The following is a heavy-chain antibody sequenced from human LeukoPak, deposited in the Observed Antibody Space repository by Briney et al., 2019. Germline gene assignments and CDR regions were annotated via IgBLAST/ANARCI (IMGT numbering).Heavy chain of an antibody. CDR1: GFTFSSYA. CDR2: ISYDGSNK. D-gene: IGHD3-3*01. Sequence: GRSLRLSCAASGFTFSSYAMHWVRQAPGKGLEWVAVISYDGSNKYYADSVKGRSTISRDNSKNTLYLQMNSLRAEDTAVYYCAREFLIRGYFDYWGQGTLVTVSS. CDR3: AREFLIRGYFDY. V-gene: IGHV3-30-3*01. J-gene: IGHJ4*02.